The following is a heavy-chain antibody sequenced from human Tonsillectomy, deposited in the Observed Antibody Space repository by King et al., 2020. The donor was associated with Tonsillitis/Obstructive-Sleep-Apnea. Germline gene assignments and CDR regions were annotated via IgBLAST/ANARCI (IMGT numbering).Heavy chain of an antibody. V-gene: IGHV4-59*01. J-gene: IGHJ4*02. CDR1: GGSITTYY. CDR3: ARGHTAFFDS. D-gene: IGHD2-21*02. CDR2: IHYSGIT. Sequence: QLQESGPGLVKPPETLSLTCTISGGSITTYYWSWIRQPPGKGLEWIGYIHYSGITNYSPSFKSRVAISVDTPKNQFSLKLSSVTAADTALYFCARGHTAFFDSWGPGILVTVSS.